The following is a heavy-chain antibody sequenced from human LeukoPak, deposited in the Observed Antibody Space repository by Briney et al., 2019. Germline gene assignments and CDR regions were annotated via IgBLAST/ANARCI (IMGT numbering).Heavy chain of an antibody. CDR1: GFTFSSYS. J-gene: IGHJ4*02. V-gene: IGHV3-21*01. CDR2: ISSSSSYI. Sequence: GGSLRLSCAASGFTFSSYSMNWVRQAPGKGLEWVSSISSSSSYIHYADSVKGRFTISRDNAKNSLYLQMNSLRAEDTAVYYCVRVREYYDSSGPIDYWGQGTLVTVSS. CDR3: VRVREYYDSSGPIDY. D-gene: IGHD3-22*01.